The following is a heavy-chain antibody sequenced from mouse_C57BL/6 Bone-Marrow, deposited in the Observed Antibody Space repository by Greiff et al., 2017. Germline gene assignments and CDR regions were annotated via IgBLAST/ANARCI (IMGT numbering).Heavy chain of an antibody. D-gene: IGHD2-3*01. CDR2: IDTEDGET. CDR3: SNINDCYYDWYCDV. V-gene: IGHV14-2*01. J-gene: IGHJ1*03. CDR1: GFNIKDYY. Sequence: EVQLKESGAELVKPGASVKLSCTASGFNIKDYYMHWVKQRTEQGLEWIGRIDTEDGETKYAPNFQGKAIITADTSTNTAYLQHMSLTSEDAAGYYCSNINDCYYDWYCDVWGTGTTVTVSS.